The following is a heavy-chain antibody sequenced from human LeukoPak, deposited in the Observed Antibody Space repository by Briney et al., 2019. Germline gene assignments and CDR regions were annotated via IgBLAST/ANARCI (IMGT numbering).Heavy chain of an antibody. CDR3: ARDLGGLSHDYFDY. Sequence: SVKVSCKASGYTFTSYGISWVRQAPGQGLEWMGGIIPIFGTANYAQKFQGRVTITADKSTSTAYMELSSLRSEDTAVYYCARDLGGLSHDYFDYWGQGTLVTVSS. D-gene: IGHD2-8*02. CDR2: IIPIFGTA. V-gene: IGHV1-69*06. J-gene: IGHJ4*02. CDR1: GYTFTSYG.